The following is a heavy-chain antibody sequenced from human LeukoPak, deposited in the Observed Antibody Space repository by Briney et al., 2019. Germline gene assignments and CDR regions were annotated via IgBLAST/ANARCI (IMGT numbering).Heavy chain of an antibody. D-gene: IGHD4-11*01. Sequence: GASVKVSCKASGYTFTSYGTSWVRQAPGQGLEWMGWISAYNGNTNYAQKLQGRVTMTTDTSTSTAYMELRSLRSDDTAVYYCARPPTHYSNYGYFDYWGQGTLVTVSS. J-gene: IGHJ4*02. V-gene: IGHV1-18*01. CDR1: GYTFTSYG. CDR3: ARPPTHYSNYGYFDY. CDR2: ISAYNGNT.